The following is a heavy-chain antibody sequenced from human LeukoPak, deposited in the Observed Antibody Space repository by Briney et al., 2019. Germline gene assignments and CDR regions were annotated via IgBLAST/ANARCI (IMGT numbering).Heavy chain of an antibody. J-gene: IGHJ4*02. D-gene: IGHD5-12*01. Sequence: PGGSLRLSCAASGFTFGRHAMNWVRQAPGKGLEWVSAIRFSGESTYYAGSVKGRFTISRDNSKNTLYLQMNSLRAEDTAVYYCARAPIVALDYWGQGTLVTVSS. CDR3: ARAPIVALDY. CDR2: IRFSGEST. V-gene: IGHV3-23*01. CDR1: GFTFGRHA.